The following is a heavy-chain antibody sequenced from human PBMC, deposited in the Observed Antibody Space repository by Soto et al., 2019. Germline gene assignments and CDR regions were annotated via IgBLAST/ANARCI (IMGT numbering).Heavy chain of an antibody. Sequence: SETMSLTSTVSGDSISSGGYYWSWIRQHPGRGLEWIGYIYYSGSTYYNPSLKSPVTISVDTSKNQFSLKLTSVTAADTAVYYCAASCVGCGGFNYYGMDVWGQGTTVTVSS. J-gene: IGHJ6*02. CDR1: GDSISSGGYY. D-gene: IGHD2-21*01. CDR2: IYYSGST. V-gene: IGHV4-31*01. CDR3: AASCVGCGGFNYYGMDV.